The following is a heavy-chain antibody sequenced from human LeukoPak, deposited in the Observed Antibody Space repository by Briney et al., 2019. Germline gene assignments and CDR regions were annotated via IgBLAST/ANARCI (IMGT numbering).Heavy chain of an antibody. CDR2: IIPILGIA. J-gene: IGHJ5*02. CDR3: ASDDSYGSGSYYDLNNWFHP. CDR1: GGTFSSYA. Sequence: ASVKVSCKASGGTFSSYAISWVRQAPGQGLEWMGRIIPILGIANYAQKFQGRVTITADKSTSTAYMELSSLRSEDTAVYYCASDDSYGSGSYYDLNNWFHPWGQGTLVTVSS. V-gene: IGHV1-69*04. D-gene: IGHD3-10*01.